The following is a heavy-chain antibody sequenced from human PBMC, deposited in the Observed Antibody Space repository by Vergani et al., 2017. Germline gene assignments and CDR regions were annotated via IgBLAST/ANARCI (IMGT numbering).Heavy chain of an antibody. D-gene: IGHD5-18*01. J-gene: IGHJ4*02. CDR1: GGSISSSSYY. V-gene: IGHV4-39*01. CDR3: ARNVGDTAMPTLFDY. CDR2: IYYSGST. Sequence: QLQLQESGPGLVKPSETLSLTCTVSGGSISSSSYYWGWIRQPPGKGLEWIGSIYYSGSTYYNPSLKSRVTISVDTSKNQFSLKLSSVTAADTAVYYCARNVGDTAMPTLFDYWGQGTRVTVSS.